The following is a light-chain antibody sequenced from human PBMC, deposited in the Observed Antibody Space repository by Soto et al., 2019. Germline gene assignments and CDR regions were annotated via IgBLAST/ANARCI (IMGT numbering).Light chain of an antibody. CDR1: QSVSSSY. V-gene: IGKV3-20*01. J-gene: IGKJ2*01. Sequence: EIVLTQSPGTLSLSPGERATLSCRASQSVSSSYVAWYQQKPGQAPRLLIYGASSRATGIPDRFSGSGSGTDFTLNISRLEPEDLAVYYCQQYGSSPYTFGQGTKLEIK. CDR3: QQYGSSPYT. CDR2: GAS.